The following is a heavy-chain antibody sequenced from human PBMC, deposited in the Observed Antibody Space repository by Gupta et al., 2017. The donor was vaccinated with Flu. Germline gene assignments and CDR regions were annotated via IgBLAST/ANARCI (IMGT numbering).Heavy chain of an antibody. Sequence: APGEGLEWVSGISGSGDNTFYADSVKGRFTISRDHSKNTVFLQMNSLRAEDTAVYYCAKPCQGHSSANYYECSWGQGTLVTVSS. CDR2: ISGSGDNT. CDR3: AKPCQGHSSANYYECS. D-gene: IGHD3-22*01. V-gene: IGHV3-23*01. J-gene: IGHJ5*02.